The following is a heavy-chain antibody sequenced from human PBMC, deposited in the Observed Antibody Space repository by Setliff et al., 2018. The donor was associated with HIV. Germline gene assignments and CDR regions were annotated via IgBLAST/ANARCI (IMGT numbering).Heavy chain of an antibody. J-gene: IGHJ4*02. CDR2: ISNDGGRE. Sequence: HPGGSLRLSCAASGFSFSIYEMNWVRQAPGRGLEWAAIISNDGGREYYVDSVKGRFTISRDNAKSSLYLQMDSLRVEDTSVYYCWSGYTSGRWGQGTLVTVSS. D-gene: IGHD6-19*01. V-gene: IGHV3-7*01. CDR3: WSGYTSGR. CDR1: GFSFSIYE.